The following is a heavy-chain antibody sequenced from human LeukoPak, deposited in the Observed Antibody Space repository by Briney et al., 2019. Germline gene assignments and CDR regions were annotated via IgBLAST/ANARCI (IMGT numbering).Heavy chain of an antibody. J-gene: IGHJ6*02. CDR1: GFTFSNYG. Sequence: PGGSLRLSCAASGFTFSNYGMHWVRQAPGKGLEWVAVISYDGSNKYYADSVKGRFTISRDKSKNTLYLQMNSLRIEDTAVYYCAKDGGLLYYYHYGIDVWGQGTTVTVSS. V-gene: IGHV3-30*18. CDR2: ISYDGSNK. D-gene: IGHD3-10*01. CDR3: AKDGGLLYYYHYGIDV.